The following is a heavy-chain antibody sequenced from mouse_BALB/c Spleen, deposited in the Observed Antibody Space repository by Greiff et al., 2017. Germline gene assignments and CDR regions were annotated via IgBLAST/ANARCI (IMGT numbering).Heavy chain of an antibody. J-gene: IGHJ3*01. CDR2: INSNGGST. CDR3: ARVGRD. V-gene: IGHV5-6-3*01. Sequence: EVMLVESGGGLVQPGGSLKLSCAASGFTFSSYGMSWVRQTPDKRLELVATINSNGGSTYYPDSVKGRFTISRDNAKNTLYLQMSSLKSEDTAMYYCARVGRDWGQGTLVTVSA. CDR1: GFTFSSYG.